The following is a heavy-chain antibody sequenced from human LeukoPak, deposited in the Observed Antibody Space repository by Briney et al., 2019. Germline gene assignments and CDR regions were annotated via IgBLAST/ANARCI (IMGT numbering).Heavy chain of an antibody. V-gene: IGHV3-30*18. J-gene: IGHJ4*02. CDR2: ISYDGSTK. D-gene: IGHD3-10*01. CDR1: GFIFSTHG. Sequence: PGGSLRLSCAASGFIFSTHGMHWVRQAPGKGLEWVSLISYDGSTKYYADSVEGRFTISRDNSKSTLYLQLNSLRVEDTAVYYCAKDRHFYGAGTYYNSDYWGQGTLVTVSS. CDR3: AKDRHFYGAGTYYNSDY.